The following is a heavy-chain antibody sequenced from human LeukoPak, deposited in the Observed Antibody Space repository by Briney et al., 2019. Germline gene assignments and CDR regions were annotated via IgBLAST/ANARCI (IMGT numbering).Heavy chain of an antibody. CDR2: LHHSGST. V-gene: IGHV4-39*07. CDR1: GGSIRTNNLY. CDR3: ASYSRGWYNAFDI. J-gene: IGHJ3*02. D-gene: IGHD6-19*01. Sequence: PSETLSLTCTVSGGSIRTNNLYWGWIRQPPGKGLQWIGSLHHSGSTYYNSSLRSRVTIAVDTSNNQFSLRLSSMTAADTAVYSCASYSRGWYNAFDIWGQGTMVTVSS.